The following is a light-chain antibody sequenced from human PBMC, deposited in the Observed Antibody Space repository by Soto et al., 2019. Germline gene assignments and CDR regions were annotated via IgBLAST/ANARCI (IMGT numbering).Light chain of an antibody. CDR1: QSVDSN. V-gene: IGKV3D-15*02. CDR2: GTS. CDR3: HQDFNLPWT. Sequence: EIVLTQSPATLSLSPRERSTLSCRASQSVDSNLAWYQQKPGQAPRLLIYGTSTRATGIPVRFSGSGTGTDFTLTISSLQPEDFAVYFCHQDFNLPWTFGQGTKVDI. J-gene: IGKJ1*01.